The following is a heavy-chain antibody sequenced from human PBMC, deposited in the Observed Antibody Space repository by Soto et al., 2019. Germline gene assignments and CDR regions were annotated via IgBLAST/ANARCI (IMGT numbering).Heavy chain of an antibody. Sequence: SENLPLTYSVSGGALSNYFWRGIGQPPGKGPEWLGYINYNGNTNYNPSLKNRATMSIDTSKREFYLKLRSVNATDTAVYFCARVVAVIEVPGRIQYFAHWGQGTLVTGS. J-gene: IGHJ4*02. CDR2: INYNGNT. CDR1: GGALSNYF. D-gene: IGHD2-15*01. V-gene: IGHV4-59*01. CDR3: ARVVAVIEVPGRIQYFAH.